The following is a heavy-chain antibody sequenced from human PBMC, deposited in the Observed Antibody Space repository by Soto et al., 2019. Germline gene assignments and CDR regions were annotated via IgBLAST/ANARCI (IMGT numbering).Heavy chain of an antibody. D-gene: IGHD6-6*01. CDR2: INHGGNS. J-gene: IGHJ6*02. Sequence: QVQLQQWGAGLLKPSETLSLTCAMYGGSFSDYYWSWVRQPPGKGLEWIGEINHGGNSNYNPSPKSRVTISVDTSNNQFSLKLTSVTAADTGVYYCAGREFSTSSLYYYYYAMDVWGQGTTVTVS. V-gene: IGHV4-34*01. CDR1: GGSFSDYY. CDR3: AGREFSTSSLYYYYYAMDV.